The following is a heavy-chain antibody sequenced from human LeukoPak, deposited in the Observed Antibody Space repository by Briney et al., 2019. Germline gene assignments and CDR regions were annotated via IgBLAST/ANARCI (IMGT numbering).Heavy chain of an antibody. Sequence: SETLSLTCTVSGYSISSGYYWGWIRQPPEKGLEWIGFLSYSGSTNYNPSVKSRVTISVDTSKNQFSLKLSSVTAADTAMYYCARRHVQYSSSSDPYYFDYWGQGTLVTVSS. V-gene: IGHV4-61*01. CDR1: GYSISSGYY. J-gene: IGHJ4*02. CDR3: ARRHVQYSSSSDPYYFDY. D-gene: IGHD6-6*01. CDR2: LSYSGST.